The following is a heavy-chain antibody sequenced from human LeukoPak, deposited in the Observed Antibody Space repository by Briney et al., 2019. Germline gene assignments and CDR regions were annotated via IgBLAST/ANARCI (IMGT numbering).Heavy chain of an antibody. J-gene: IGHJ4*02. Sequence: PSDPLSLPCTVSGDSISSSRYYWGWIRQPPGKGLEWFGNIYYSGSTYYNPSLKTRVPISVDTTKNRFPLNPDSVTAADTAVYYCARQFDPFQLLSWFVSYYWGQGTLVTVSS. CDR1: GDSISSSRYY. CDR3: ARQFDPFQLLSWFVSYY. D-gene: IGHD2-2*01. V-gene: IGHV4-39*01. CDR2: IYYSGST.